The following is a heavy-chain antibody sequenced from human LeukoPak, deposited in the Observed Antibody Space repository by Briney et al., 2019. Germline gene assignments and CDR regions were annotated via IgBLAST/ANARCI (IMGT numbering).Heavy chain of an antibody. J-gene: IGHJ6*03. CDR2: IIPIFGTA. CDR3: ARDRVVVPAAIGGENYYYMDV. V-gene: IGHV1-69*13. Sequence: SVKVSCKASGGTFSSYAISWVRQAPGQGLEWMGGIIPIFGTANYAQKFQGRVTITADESTSTAYMELSSLRSEDTAVYYCARDRVVVPAAIGGENYYYMDVWGKGTTVTVSS. CDR1: GGTFSSYA. D-gene: IGHD2-2*01.